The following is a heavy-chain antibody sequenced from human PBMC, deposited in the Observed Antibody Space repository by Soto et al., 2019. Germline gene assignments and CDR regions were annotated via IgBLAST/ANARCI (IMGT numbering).Heavy chain of an antibody. CDR1: GFTFSDYY. Sequence: LRLSCAASGFTFSDYYMSWIRQAPGKGLEWVSYISSSGSTIYYADSVKGRFTISRDNAKNSLYLQKNSLRAEDTAAYYCARDVIDGYRFFDYCGQRTLVTVSS. CDR3: ARDVIDGYRFFDY. J-gene: IGHJ4*02. D-gene: IGHD5-12*01. V-gene: IGHV3-11*01. CDR2: ISSSGSTI.